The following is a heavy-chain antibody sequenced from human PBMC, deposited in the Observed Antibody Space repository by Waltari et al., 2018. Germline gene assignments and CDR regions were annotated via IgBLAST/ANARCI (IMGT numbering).Heavy chain of an antibody. Sequence: EVQVVESGGGLVQPGGSLKLSCATSGFTFSGSNIHWVRQTSGKGLEWIGRIRSKPNNYATRYTASVEGRFTISRDDSENTAYLQMSSLMTEDTAVYYCTGGAVTGTDFWGQGTLVTVSS. CDR2: IRSKPNNYAT. D-gene: IGHD6-13*01. CDR1: GFTFSGSN. V-gene: IGHV3-73*01. J-gene: IGHJ4*02. CDR3: TGGAVTGTDF.